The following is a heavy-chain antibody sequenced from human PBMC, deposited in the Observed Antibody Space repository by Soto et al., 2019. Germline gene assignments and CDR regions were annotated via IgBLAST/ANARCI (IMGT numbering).Heavy chain of an antibody. CDR2: IDPSDSYT. V-gene: IGHV5-10-1*01. CDR3: ASAPVGGIAAAGTGYYGMDV. D-gene: IGHD6-13*01. Sequence: XESLKISCKGSGDSFTSYWISWVLHMPGKGLEWMGRIDPSDSYTNYSPSFQGHVTISADKSISTAYLQWSSLKASDTAMYYCASAPVGGIAAAGTGYYGMDVWGQGTTVTVSS. CDR1: GDSFTSYW. J-gene: IGHJ6*02.